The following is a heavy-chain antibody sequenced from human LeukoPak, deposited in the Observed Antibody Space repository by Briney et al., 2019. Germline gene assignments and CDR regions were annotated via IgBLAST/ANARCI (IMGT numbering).Heavy chain of an antibody. CDR1: GFTFSGYA. V-gene: IGHV3-21*01. Sequence: TGGSLRLSCAASGFTFSGYAMHWVRQAPGKGLEWVSSISSSSSYIYYADSVKGRFTISRDNAKNSLYLQMNSLRAEDTAVYYCARFVVVTAQFDYWGQGTLVTVSS. J-gene: IGHJ4*02. CDR3: ARFVVVTAQFDY. D-gene: IGHD2-21*02. CDR2: ISSSSSYI.